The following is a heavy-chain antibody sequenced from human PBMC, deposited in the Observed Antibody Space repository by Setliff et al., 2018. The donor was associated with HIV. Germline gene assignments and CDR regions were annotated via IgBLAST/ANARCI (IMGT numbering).Heavy chain of an antibody. CDR2: IYHSGIT. D-gene: IGHD3-10*01. CDR3: ARIAWKQGAVGSFCDY. J-gene: IGHJ4*02. V-gene: IGHV4-38-2*02. Sequence: SETLSLTCTVSGYSISNDYYWGWIRQPPGKGLEWIASIYHSGITSYNPSLKSRVTMSMDMSKNLFSLNLSSVTAADSAVYYCARIAWKQGAVGSFCDYWGQGGLVTVSS. CDR1: GYSISNDYY.